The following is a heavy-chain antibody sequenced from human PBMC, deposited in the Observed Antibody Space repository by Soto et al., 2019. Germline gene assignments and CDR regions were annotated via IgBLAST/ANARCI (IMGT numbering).Heavy chain of an antibody. CDR2: IDPSDSYT. Sequence: PGESLKISCKGSGYSFTSCWINWVLQMPGKGLEWMGRIDPSDSYTNYSPSFQGHVTISADKSISTAYLQWSSLKASDTAMYYCARKEGYYYSMDVWGQGTTVTVSS. CDR1: GYSFTSCW. CDR3: ARKEGYYYSMDV. J-gene: IGHJ6*02. V-gene: IGHV5-10-1*01.